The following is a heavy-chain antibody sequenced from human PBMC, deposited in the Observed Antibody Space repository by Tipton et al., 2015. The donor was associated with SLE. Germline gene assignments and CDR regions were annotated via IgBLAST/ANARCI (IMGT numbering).Heavy chain of an antibody. V-gene: IGHV1-18*01. J-gene: IGHJ6*02. D-gene: IGHD4-11*01. Sequence: QLVQSGPEVKKPGESLKISCKGSGYTFTSYGISWVRQAPGQGLEWMGWISAYNGNTNYAQKLQGRVTMTTDTSTSTAYMELRSLRSDDTAVYYCARDGSNRGVDYYYYYGMDVWGQGTTVTVSS. CDR1: GYTFTSYG. CDR2: ISAYNGNT. CDR3: ARDGSNRGVDYYYYYGMDV.